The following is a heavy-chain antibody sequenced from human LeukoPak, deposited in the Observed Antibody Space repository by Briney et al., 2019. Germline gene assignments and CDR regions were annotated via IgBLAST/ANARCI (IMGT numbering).Heavy chain of an antibody. J-gene: IGHJ4*02. CDR2: ISYSGFT. D-gene: IGHD2/OR15-2a*01. CDR1: GGSISSYQ. CDR3: AGHHPRNTVDF. V-gene: IGHV4-59*08. Sequence: SETLSLTCTVSGGSISSYQWSWIRQPPGKGLEWIGYISYSGFTNYNPSLKSRVTISLDTSKNQFSLKLTSVTAADMAVYYCAGHHPRNTVDFWGQGTLVTVSS.